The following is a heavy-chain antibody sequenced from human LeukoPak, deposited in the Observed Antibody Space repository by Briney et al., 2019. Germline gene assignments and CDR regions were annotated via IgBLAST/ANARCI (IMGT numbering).Heavy chain of an antibody. J-gene: IGHJ6*03. CDR3: AANRYNWNYYYYYMDV. D-gene: IGHD1-20*01. CDR1: GYTFTSYD. V-gene: IGHV1-69*05. Sequence: KVSCKASGYTFTSYDINWVRQATGQGLEWMGGIIPIFGTANYAQKFQGRVTITTDESTSTAYMELSSLRSEDTAVYYCAANRYNWNYYYYYMDVWGKGTTVTVSS. CDR2: IIPIFGTA.